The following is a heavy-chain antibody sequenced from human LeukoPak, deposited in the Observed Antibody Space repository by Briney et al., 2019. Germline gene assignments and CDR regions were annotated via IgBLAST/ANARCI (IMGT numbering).Heavy chain of an antibody. J-gene: IGHJ4*02. D-gene: IGHD6-19*01. CDR1: GGSFSGYY. Sequence: PSETLSLTCAVYGGSFSGYYWSWIRQPPGKGLEWIGEINHSGSTNYNPSLKSRVTISVDTSKNQFSLKLSSVTAADTAVYYCARAHSSGWYFVFRNHFDYWGQGTLVTVSS. CDR2: INHSGST. V-gene: IGHV4-34*01. CDR3: ARAHSSGWYFVFRNHFDY.